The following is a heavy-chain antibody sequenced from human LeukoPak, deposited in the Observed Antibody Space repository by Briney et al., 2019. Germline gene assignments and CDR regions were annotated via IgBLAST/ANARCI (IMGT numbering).Heavy chain of an antibody. CDR3: ARDLKLSVTTWSDAFDI. J-gene: IGHJ3*02. V-gene: IGHV1-2*02. Sequence: ASVKVSCKASGYTFTDYYMHWVRQAPGQGLEWMGWINPNNGGTKYGQKFQGRVTMTRDTSTSTVYMELSSLRSEDTAVYYCARDLKLSVTTWSDAFDIWGQGTMVTVSS. CDR2: INPNNGGT. CDR1: GYTFTDYY. D-gene: IGHD4-17*01.